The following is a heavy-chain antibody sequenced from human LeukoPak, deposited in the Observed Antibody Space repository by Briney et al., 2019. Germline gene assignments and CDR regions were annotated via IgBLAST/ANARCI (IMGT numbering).Heavy chain of an antibody. D-gene: IGHD3-3*01. CDR2: INHSGST. V-gene: IGHV4-34*01. CDR3: AGYGPWSGYTHDAFDI. CDR1: GGSFSGYY. J-gene: IGHJ3*02. Sequence: PSETLSLTCAVYGGSFSGYYWSWIRQPPGKGLEWIGEINHSGSTNYNPSLKSRVTISVDTSKNQFSLKLSSVTAADTAVYYCAGYGPWSGYTHDAFDIWGQGTMVTVSS.